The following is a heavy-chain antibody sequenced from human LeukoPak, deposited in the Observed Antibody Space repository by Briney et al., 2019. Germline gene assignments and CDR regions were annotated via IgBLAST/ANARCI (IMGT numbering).Heavy chain of an antibody. J-gene: IGHJ6*02. CDR1: GFTFSSYA. Sequence: QPGRSLRLSCAASGFTFSSYAMHWVRQAPGKGLEWVAVISYDGSNKYYADSVTGRFSISRDNSKNMVYLQMNSLRAEDTALYYCARQSYDFWSRSMDVWGQGTMVTVSS. CDR2: ISYDGSNK. CDR3: ARQSYDFWSRSMDV. V-gene: IGHV3-30*04. D-gene: IGHD3-3*01.